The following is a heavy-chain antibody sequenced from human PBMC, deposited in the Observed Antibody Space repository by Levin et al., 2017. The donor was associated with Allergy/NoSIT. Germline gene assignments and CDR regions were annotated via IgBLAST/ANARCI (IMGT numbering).Heavy chain of an antibody. CDR2: ITGGGFNT. CDR3: AKKQGATSGFSFDV. Sequence: GESLKISCDASGFTLTEYAMSWVRQAPGKGLEWVSVITGGGFNTYYGDSVKGRFTVSRDNSKNTLYLELNSLRAEDTAVYYCAKKQGATSGFSFDVWGQGTMVTVSS. J-gene: IGHJ3*01. D-gene: IGHD2/OR15-2a*01. CDR1: GFTLTEYA. V-gene: IGHV3-23*01.